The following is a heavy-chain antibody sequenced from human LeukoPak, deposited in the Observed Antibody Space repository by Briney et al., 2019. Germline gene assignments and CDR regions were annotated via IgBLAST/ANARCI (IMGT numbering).Heavy chain of an antibody. D-gene: IGHD6-19*01. CDR3: ARGPKSQKQWLFSLFDP. V-gene: IGHV3-30*04. CDR2: TSSDGRSK. Sequence: GGSLRLSCAASGFTFSTYAMHWVRQAPGKGLKWVAITSSDGRSKFYADSVKGRFTISGDNSKSTLYLQMNSLRAEDTAVYYCARGPKSQKQWLFSLFDPWGQGTLVTVSS. CDR1: GFTFSTYA. J-gene: IGHJ5*02.